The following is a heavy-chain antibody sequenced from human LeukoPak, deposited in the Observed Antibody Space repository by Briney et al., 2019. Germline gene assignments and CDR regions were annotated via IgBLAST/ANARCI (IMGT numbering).Heavy chain of an antibody. V-gene: IGHV4-38-2*01. CDR1: GYSISSGYY. Sequence: SETLSLTCAVSGYSISSGYYWGWIRQPPGGGLEWIGSIYHSDVGTFYNPSLKSRVTISVDTSKNQFSLKVTAVTAEDTAVYYCVRGDTAMVPYFPLWGRGTLVTVSS. D-gene: IGHD5-18*01. CDR3: VRGDTAMVPYFPL. CDR2: IYHSDVGT. J-gene: IGHJ2*01.